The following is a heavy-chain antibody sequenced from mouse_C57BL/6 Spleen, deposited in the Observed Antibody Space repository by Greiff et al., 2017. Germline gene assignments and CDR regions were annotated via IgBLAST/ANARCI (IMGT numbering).Heavy chain of an antibody. CDR1: GFTFSDYY. Sequence: EVKLMESEGGLVQPGSSMKLSCTASGFTFSDYYMAWVRQVPEKGLEWVANINYDGSSTYYLDSLKSRFIISRDNAKNILYLQMSSLKSEDTATYYCARDRGGYDAMDYWGQGTSVTVSS. V-gene: IGHV5-16*01. CDR3: ARDRGGYDAMDY. CDR2: INYDGSST. J-gene: IGHJ4*01.